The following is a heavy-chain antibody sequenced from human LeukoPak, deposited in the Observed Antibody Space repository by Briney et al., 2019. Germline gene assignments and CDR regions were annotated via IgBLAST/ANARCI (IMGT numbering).Heavy chain of an antibody. Sequence: GESLKISCKGSGYSFTSYWIGWVRQMPGKGLEWMGIIYSGDSDTRYSPSFQGQVTISADKSISTAYLQWSSLKASDTAMYYCARLVGATTLDDAFDIWGQGTMVTVSS. CDR3: ARLVGATTLDDAFDI. CDR2: IYSGDSDT. D-gene: IGHD1-26*01. J-gene: IGHJ3*02. CDR1: GYSFTSYW. V-gene: IGHV5-51*01.